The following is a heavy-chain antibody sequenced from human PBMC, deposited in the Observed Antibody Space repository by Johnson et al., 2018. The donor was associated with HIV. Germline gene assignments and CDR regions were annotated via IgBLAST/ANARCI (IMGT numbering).Heavy chain of an antibody. CDR2: IKSTTDGGTT. Sequence: VQLVESGGGLVKPGVSLRLSCAASGFTFNNAWMNWVRQTPGKGLEWVGRIKSTTDGGTTDYAAPVHGRFTISRDDSRNTLYLQVNSLRAGDTAVYYCAKISSVTVLSVPSNAFDVWGQGTMVTVSS. V-gene: IGHV3-15*07. CDR1: GFTFNNAW. J-gene: IGHJ3*01. CDR3: AKISSVTVLSVPSNAFDV. D-gene: IGHD4-11*01.